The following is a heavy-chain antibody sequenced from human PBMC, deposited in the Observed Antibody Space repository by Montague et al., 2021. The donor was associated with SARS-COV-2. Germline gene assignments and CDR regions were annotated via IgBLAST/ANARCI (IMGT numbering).Heavy chain of an antibody. D-gene: IGHD6-19*01. V-gene: IGHV4-4*02. CDR2: IYHNGTS. Sequence: SETLSLTCAVSGGSISTSNWCNWVRQPPGKGLVWFVQIYHNGTSNYNPSLKSRVTISVDKSKNQFYLRLSSVTAADTAVYYCARFSGIAVRRRSDYWGQGTLVTVSS. CDR1: GGSISTSNW. J-gene: IGHJ4*02. CDR3: ARFSGIAVRRRSDY.